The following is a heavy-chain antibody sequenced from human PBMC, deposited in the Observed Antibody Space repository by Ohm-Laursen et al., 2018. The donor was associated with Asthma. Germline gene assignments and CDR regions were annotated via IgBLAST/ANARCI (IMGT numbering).Heavy chain of an antibody. V-gene: IGHV3-33*05. CDR3: ARGNLEGLQ. CDR1: GFTFSSYG. Sequence: SLRLSCAASGFTFSSYGMHWVRQAPGKGLEWVAVISYGGGTKYYADSVKGRFTISRDNSKNTLYLQMNSLRADDTAVYYCARGNLEGLQWGQGTLVTVSS. D-gene: IGHD5-24*01. J-gene: IGHJ4*02. CDR2: ISYGGGTK.